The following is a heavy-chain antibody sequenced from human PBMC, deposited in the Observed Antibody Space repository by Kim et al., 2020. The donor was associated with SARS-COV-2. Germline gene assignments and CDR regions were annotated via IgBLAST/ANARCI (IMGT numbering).Heavy chain of an antibody. Sequence: GGSLRLSCAASGFTFSSYAMSWVRQAPGKGLEWVSAISGSGGSTYSADSVKGLFTLSRNTSKNTLYLQMNRLRAEDTAVYYCAKAGYSYENWFDPWGQGTLVPVSS. D-gene: IGHD5-18*01. J-gene: IGHJ5*02. CDR1: GFTFSSYA. CDR2: ISGSGGST. V-gene: IGHV3-23*01. CDR3: AKAGYSYENWFDP.